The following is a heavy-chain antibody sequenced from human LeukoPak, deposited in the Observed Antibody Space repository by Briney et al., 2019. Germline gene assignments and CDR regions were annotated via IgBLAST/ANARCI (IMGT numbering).Heavy chain of an antibody. D-gene: IGHD2-21*02. CDR3: AQGCGGDCYSTYNWFDP. Sequence: SETLSLTCTVSGGSISSYYWSWIRQPAGKGLEWIGRIYTSGSTNYNPSLKSRVTMSVDTSKNQFSLKLSSVTAADTAVCYCAQGCGGDCYSTYNWFDPWGQGTLVTVSS. V-gene: IGHV4-4*07. J-gene: IGHJ5*02. CDR1: GGSISSYY. CDR2: IYTSGST.